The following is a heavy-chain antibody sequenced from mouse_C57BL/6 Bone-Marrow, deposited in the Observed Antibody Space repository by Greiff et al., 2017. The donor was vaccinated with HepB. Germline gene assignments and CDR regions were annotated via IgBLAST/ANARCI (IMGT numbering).Heavy chain of an antibody. CDR1: GYAFTNYL. CDR3: ARGGQRYFDY. CDR2: INPGSGGT. Sequence: QVQLQQSGAELVRPGTSVKVSCKASGYAFTNYLIEWVKQRPGQGLEWIGVINPGSGGTNYNEKFKGKATLTADKSSSTAYMQLSSLTSEDSAVYFCARGGQRYFDYWGQGTTLTVSS. V-gene: IGHV1-54*01. J-gene: IGHJ2*01.